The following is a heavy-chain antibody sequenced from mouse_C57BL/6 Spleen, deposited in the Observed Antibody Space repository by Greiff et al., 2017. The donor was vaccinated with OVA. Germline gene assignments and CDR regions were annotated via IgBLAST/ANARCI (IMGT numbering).Heavy chain of an antibody. V-gene: IGHV1-82*01. J-gene: IGHJ2*01. CDR2: IYPGDGDT. CDR1: GYAFSSSW. Sequence: QLQQSGPELVKPGASVKISCKASGYAFSSSWMNWVKQRPGKGLEWIGRIYPGDGDTNYNGKFKGKATLTADKSSSTAYMQLSSLTSEDSAVYFCARLGRDYFDYWGQGTTLTVSS. D-gene: IGHD4-1*01. CDR3: ARLGRDYFDY.